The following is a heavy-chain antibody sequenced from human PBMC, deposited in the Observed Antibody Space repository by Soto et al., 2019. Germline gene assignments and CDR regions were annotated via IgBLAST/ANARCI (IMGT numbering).Heavy chain of an antibody. V-gene: IGHV1-8*01. CDR3: ARASWGYCSGGSCHNWFDP. Sequence: ASVKVSCKASGYTFTSYDINWVRQATGQGLEWMGWMNPNSGNTGYAQKFQGRVTMTRNTSISTAYMELSSLRSEDTAVYYCARASWGYCSGGSCHNWFDPWGQGTLVTVS. CDR1: GYTFTSYD. D-gene: IGHD2-15*01. CDR2: MNPNSGNT. J-gene: IGHJ5*02.